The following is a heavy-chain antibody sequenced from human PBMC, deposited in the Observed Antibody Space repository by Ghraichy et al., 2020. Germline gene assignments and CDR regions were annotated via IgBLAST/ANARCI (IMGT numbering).Heavy chain of an antibody. CDR3: AKDLLYDYVWGSLDY. Sequence: LSLTCAASGFTFDDYAMHWVRQAPGKGLEWVSGISWNSGSIGYADSVKGRFTISRDNAKNSLYLQMNSLRAEDTALYYCAKDLLYDYVWGSLDYWGQGTLVTVSS. CDR2: ISWNSGSI. V-gene: IGHV3-9*01. D-gene: IGHD3-16*01. CDR1: GFTFDDYA. J-gene: IGHJ4*02.